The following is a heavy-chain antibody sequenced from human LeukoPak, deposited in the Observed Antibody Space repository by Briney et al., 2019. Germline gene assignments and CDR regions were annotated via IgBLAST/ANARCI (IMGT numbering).Heavy chain of an antibody. Sequence: GGSLRLSCAASGFTFSSYSMNWVRQAPGKGLEWVSSISSSSSYIYYADSVKGRFTISRDNAKNSLYLQMNSLRAEDTAVYYCARAYSGYDSVSQGVRYWGQGTLVTVSS. CDR3: ARAYSGYDSVSQGVRY. V-gene: IGHV3-21*01. D-gene: IGHD5-12*01. CDR1: GFTFSSYS. CDR2: ISSSSSYI. J-gene: IGHJ4*02.